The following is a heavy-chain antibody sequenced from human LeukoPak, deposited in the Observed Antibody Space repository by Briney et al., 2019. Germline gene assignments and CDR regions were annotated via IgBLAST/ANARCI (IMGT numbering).Heavy chain of an antibody. CDR2: INSDGKTT. J-gene: IGHJ4*02. CDR1: GFTFSSYW. CDR3: TRDITLTRGGRSDY. D-gene: IGHD3-10*01. Sequence: GGSLRLSCAASGFTFSSYWMYWVRQAPGKGLVWVSRINSDGKTTNYADSAKGRFTISRDNAKNTLYLQMNSLRAEDTAVYYCTRDITLTRGGRSDYWGQGTLVTVSS. V-gene: IGHV3-74*01.